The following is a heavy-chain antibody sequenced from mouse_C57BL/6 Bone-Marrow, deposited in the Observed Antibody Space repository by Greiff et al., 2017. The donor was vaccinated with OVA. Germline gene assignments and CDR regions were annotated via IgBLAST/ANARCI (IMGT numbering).Heavy chain of an antibody. Sequence: DVKLQESGPGLVKPSQSLSLTCSVTGYSITSGYYWNWIRQFPGNKLEWMGYISYDGSNNYNPSLKNRISITRDTSKNQFFLKLNSVTTEDTATYYCARPHYYGSSYKGSFDYWGQGTTLTVSS. CDR3: ARPHYYGSSYKGSFDY. CDR2: ISYDGSN. V-gene: IGHV3-6*01. D-gene: IGHD1-1*01. CDR1: GYSITSGYY. J-gene: IGHJ2*01.